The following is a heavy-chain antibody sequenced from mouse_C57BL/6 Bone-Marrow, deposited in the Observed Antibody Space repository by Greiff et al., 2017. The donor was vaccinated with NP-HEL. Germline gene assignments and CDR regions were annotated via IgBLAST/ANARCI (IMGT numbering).Heavy chain of an antibody. J-gene: IGHJ1*03. Sequence: EVQLQQSGPELVKPGASVKISCKASGYSFPGYYMNWVKHSPDTSLEWIVAINPSTGGPTYTQKFKATATLTFDTSSSTAYMQLKSRTSEDAAVYYCARRGDWYFDVWGTGTTVTGSA. CDR1: GYSFPGYY. CDR3: ARRGDWYFDV. V-gene: IGHV1-42*01. CDR2: INPSTGGP.